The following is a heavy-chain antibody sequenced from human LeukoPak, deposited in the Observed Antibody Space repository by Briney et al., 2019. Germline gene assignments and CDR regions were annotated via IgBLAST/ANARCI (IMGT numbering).Heavy chain of an antibody. CDR1: GYTFTSYY. D-gene: IGHD5-12*01. J-gene: IGHJ4*02. CDR3: ARGRSGEWLRFDC. CDR2: INPNSGGT. V-gene: IGHV1-2*06. Sequence: ASVKVSCKASGYTFTSYYMHWVRQAPGQGLEWMGRINPNSGGTNYAQRFQGRVTMTRDTSISTAYMELTRLRFDDTAVYYCARGRSGEWLRFDCWGQGTLVTVSS.